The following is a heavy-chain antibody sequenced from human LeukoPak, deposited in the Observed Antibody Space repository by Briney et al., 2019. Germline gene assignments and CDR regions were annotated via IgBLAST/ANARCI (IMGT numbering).Heavy chain of an antibody. D-gene: IGHD6-25*01. Sequence: SETLSLTCTVSGDSISSSSYYWGWIRQPPGKGLEWIGSIYSSGSTYYNSSLKSRVTIFIDTSKNQVSLKMSSVTAADTAVYYCAKSGGYGLIDYWGQGTLVTVSS. J-gene: IGHJ4*01. CDR1: GDSISSSSYY. V-gene: IGHV4-39*01. CDR2: IYSSGST. CDR3: AKSGGYGLIDY.